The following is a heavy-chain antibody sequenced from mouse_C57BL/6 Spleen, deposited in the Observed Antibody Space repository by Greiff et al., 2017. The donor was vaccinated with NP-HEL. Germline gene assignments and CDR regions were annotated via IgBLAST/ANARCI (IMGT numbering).Heavy chain of an antibody. V-gene: IGHV1-69*01. CDR3: ARGLRSSWFAY. J-gene: IGHJ3*01. CDR2: IDPSDSYT. CDR1: GYTFTSYW. D-gene: IGHD1-1*01. Sequence: VQLKEPGAELVMPGASVKLSCKASGYTFTSYWMHWVKQRPGQGLEWIGEIDPSDSYTNYNQKFKGKSTLTVDKSSSTAYMQLSSLTSEDSAVYYCARGLRSSWFAYWGQGTLVTVSA.